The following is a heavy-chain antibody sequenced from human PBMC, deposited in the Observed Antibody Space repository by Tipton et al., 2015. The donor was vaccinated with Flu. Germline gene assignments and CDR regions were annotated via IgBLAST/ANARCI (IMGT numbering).Heavy chain of an antibody. D-gene: IGHD2-15*01. CDR2: IYSGGST. V-gene: IGHV3-53*01. CDR3: ARVSGGGYYFDY. Sequence: SLRLSCAASGFTVSSNYMSWVRQAPGKELEWVSVIYSGGSTYYADSVKGRFTISRDNSKNTLYLQMNSLRAEDTAVYYCARVSGGGYYFDYWGQGTLVTVSS. J-gene: IGHJ4*02. CDR1: GFTVSSNY.